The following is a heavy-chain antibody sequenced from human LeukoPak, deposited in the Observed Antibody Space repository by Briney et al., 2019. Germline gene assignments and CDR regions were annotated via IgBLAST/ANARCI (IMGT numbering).Heavy chain of an antibody. CDR2: INQSGTT. J-gene: IGHJ4*02. CDR1: DGSSSGYF. CDR3: ARGVDY. Sequence: SETLSLTCAVFDGSSSGYFWTWFRLSPGRGLEWLGEINQSGTTNYNPSLKGRITISVDPSKSQFSLHLRSLTAADTAVYYCARGVDYWGPGTPVTVSS. V-gene: IGHV4-34*01.